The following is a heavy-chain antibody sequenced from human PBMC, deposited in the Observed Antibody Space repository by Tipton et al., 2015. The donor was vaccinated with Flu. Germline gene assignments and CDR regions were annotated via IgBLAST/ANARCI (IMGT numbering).Heavy chain of an antibody. CDR3: ARGLSGSGSYQRRYFDS. CDR2: INHSGSS. CDR1: GGSFSGYY. D-gene: IGHD3-10*01. J-gene: IGHJ4*02. Sequence: LVKPSETLSLTCAVYGGSFSGYYWSWIRQPPGRGLEWIGEINHSGSSNYNPSLKSRVTISVDTSKNQFSLKLTSVTAADTAVYYCARGLSGSGSYQRRYFDSWGQGTLVTVSS. V-gene: IGHV4-34*01.